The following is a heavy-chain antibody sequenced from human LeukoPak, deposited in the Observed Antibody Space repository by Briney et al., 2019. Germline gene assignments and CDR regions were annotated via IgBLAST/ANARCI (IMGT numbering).Heavy chain of an antibody. CDR3: AKDLEQWSDY. Sequence: AGGSLRLSCAASGFTVSTNYMSWVRQAPGKGLEWVSAISGSGGSTYYADSVKGRFTISRDNSKNTLYLQMNSLRAEDTAVYYCAKDLEQWSDYWGQGTLVTVSS. J-gene: IGHJ4*02. V-gene: IGHV3-23*01. CDR2: ISGSGGST. D-gene: IGHD6-19*01. CDR1: GFTVSTNY.